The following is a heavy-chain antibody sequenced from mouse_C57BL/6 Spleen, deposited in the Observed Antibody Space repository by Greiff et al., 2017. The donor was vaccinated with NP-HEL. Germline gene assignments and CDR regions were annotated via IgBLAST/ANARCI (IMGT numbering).Heavy chain of an antibody. CDR1: GYTFTDYN. CDR2: INPNNGGN. V-gene: IGHV1-18*01. J-gene: IGHJ1*03. D-gene: IGHD2-1*01. Sequence: EVQLQQSGPELVKPGASVKIPCKASGYTFTDYNMDWVKQSHGKSLEWIGDINPNNGGNIYNQKFKGKATLTVDKSSSTAYMELRSLTSEDTAVYYCARRDYGTWYFDVWGTGTTVTVSS. CDR3: ARRDYGTWYFDV.